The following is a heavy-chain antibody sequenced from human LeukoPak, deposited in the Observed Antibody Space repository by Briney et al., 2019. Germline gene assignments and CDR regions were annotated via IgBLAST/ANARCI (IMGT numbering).Heavy chain of an antibody. Sequence: GGSLRLSCAASGFTFSSYGMHWVRQAPGKGLERVAVISYDGSNKYYADSVKGRFTISRDNSKNTLYLQMNSLRAEDTAVYYCARGNSPMVGRYYLELWGQGTLVTVSS. D-gene: IGHD4/OR15-4a*01. V-gene: IGHV3-30*03. CDR1: GFTFSSYG. CDR3: ARGNSPMVGRYYLEL. J-gene: IGHJ4*02. CDR2: ISYDGSNK.